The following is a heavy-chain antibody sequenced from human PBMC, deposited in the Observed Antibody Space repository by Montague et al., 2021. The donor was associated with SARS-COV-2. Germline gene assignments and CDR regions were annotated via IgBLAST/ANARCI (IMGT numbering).Heavy chain of an antibody. CDR2: IHYSGIT. V-gene: IGHV4-39*01. CDR3: VRHLAISGPAAVSDY. Sequence: SETLSLTCTVSGDSISSGYFYWGWIRQPPGKGLEWVGTIHYSGITYYNPSLKSRVTISVDTSRNQFSLKLSSVTAADTAIYYCVRHLAISGPAAVSDYWGQGTLVTVSS. D-gene: IGHD2-2*01. CDR1: GDSISSGYFY. J-gene: IGHJ4*02.